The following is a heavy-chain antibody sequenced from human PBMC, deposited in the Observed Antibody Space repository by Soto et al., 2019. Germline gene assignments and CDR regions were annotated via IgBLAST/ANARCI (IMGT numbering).Heavy chain of an antibody. CDR2: IYYSGSS. Sequence: QVQLQESGPGLVKPSQTLSLTCTVSGGSISNADYYWSWVRQPPGKGLEWIGYIYYSGSSFFNPYLKSRVTMSKDTSKHQCSLRLTSVTAADTAVYYCARAIVVTVGGMDVWGRGTTVTFSS. CDR3: ARAIVVTVGGMDV. CDR1: GGSISNADYY. V-gene: IGHV4-30-4*01. J-gene: IGHJ6*02. D-gene: IGHD5-12*01.